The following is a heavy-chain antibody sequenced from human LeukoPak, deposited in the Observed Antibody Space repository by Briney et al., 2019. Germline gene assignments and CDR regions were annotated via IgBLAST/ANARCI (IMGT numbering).Heavy chain of an antibody. CDR3: ARVAAAGIFFDY. CDR1: GGSISSYY. D-gene: IGHD6-13*01. J-gene: IGHJ4*02. CDR2: IYYSGST. Sequence: SETLSLTCTVSGGSISSYYWNWVRQPPGKGLEWIGFIYYSGSTNYNPSLKGRVTISLDTSKNQFSLKLSSVTAADTAVYYCARVAAAGIFFDYWGQGTLVTVSS. V-gene: IGHV4-59*01.